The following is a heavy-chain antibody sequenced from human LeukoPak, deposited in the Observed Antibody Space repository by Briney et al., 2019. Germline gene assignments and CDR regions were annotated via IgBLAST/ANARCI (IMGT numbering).Heavy chain of an antibody. D-gene: IGHD2-15*01. CDR2: ISGSGGST. CDR3: ARQGYCSGGSCYPSSDAFDI. V-gene: IGHV3-23*01. J-gene: IGHJ3*02. CDR1: GFTFSSYA. Sequence: SGGSLRLSCAASGFTFSSYAMSWVRQAPGKGLEWVSAISGSGGSTYYADSVKGRFTISRDNSKNTLYLQMNSLRAEDTAVYYCARQGYCSGGSCYPSSDAFDIWGQGTMVTVSS.